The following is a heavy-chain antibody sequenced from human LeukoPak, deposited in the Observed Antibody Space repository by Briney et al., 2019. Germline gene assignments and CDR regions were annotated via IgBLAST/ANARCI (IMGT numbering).Heavy chain of an antibody. Sequence: ASVKVSCKASGYTFTSYDINWVRQATGQGLEWMGWMNPNSGNTGYAQKFQGRVTMTRNTSISTAYMELSSLRSEDTAVYYCARVIVGATDPFFDYWGQGTLVTVSS. CDR2: MNPNSGNT. CDR1: GYTFTSYD. CDR3: ARVIVGATDPFFDY. J-gene: IGHJ4*02. D-gene: IGHD1-26*01. V-gene: IGHV1-8*01.